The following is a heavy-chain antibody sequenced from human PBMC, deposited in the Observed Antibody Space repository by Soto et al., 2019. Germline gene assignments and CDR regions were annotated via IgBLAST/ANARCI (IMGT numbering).Heavy chain of an antibody. V-gene: IGHV3-13*01. CDR3: ARVGYSYGYDY. CDR1: GFTFTNYD. J-gene: IGHJ4*02. D-gene: IGHD5-18*01. CDR2: VGSAGDT. Sequence: EVQLVESGGGLVQPGGSLRLSCAASGFTFTNYDMHWVRQATGKGLECVSAVGSAGDTYYPGSVKGRFSISRENAKNSLYLQMNSLRAEDTAVYYCARVGYSYGYDYWGQGTRVTVSS.